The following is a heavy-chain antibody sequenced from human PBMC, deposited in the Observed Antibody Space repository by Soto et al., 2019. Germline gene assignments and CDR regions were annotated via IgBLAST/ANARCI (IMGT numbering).Heavy chain of an antibody. D-gene: IGHD6-19*01. Sequence: QVQLLQSGGEVKKPGASVKVSCKASGDTVTKYGISWVRQAPGQGLEGLGWISFYNGHTNYALKFQDRITFTTDTSTSTASMELRSLTSDDTAVYYCASATSIAVAGKETWGQGTLVTVSS. CDR2: ISFYNGHT. CDR3: ASATSIAVAGKET. V-gene: IGHV1-18*01. CDR1: GDTVTKYG. J-gene: IGHJ4*02.